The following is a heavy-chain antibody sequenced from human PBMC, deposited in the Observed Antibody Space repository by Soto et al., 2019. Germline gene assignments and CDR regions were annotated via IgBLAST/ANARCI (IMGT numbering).Heavy chain of an antibody. Sequence: ASVKVSCKASGYTFTSYAMHWVRQAPGQRLEWMGWINAGNGNTKYSQKFQGRVTITRDTSASTAYMELSSLRSEDTAVYYCARVYYDILTGSSKYYFDYWGQGTLVTVSS. CDR1: GYTFTSYA. CDR2: INAGNGNT. D-gene: IGHD3-9*01. J-gene: IGHJ4*02. V-gene: IGHV1-3*01. CDR3: ARVYYDILTGSSKYYFDY.